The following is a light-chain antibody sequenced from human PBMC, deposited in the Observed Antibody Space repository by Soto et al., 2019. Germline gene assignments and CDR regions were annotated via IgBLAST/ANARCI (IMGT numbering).Light chain of an antibody. V-gene: IGLV1-40*01. CDR3: AAWDDTLKGVI. Sequence: QSVLTQPPSVSGAPGQRVTISCTGSSSNIGAGFDVHWYHQIAGTAPKLLIYGNSNRPSGVPDRFSGSKSGTSASLAISGLQSEDEADYYCAAWDDTLKGVIFGGGTKLTVL. CDR2: GNS. CDR1: SSNIGAGFD. J-gene: IGLJ2*01.